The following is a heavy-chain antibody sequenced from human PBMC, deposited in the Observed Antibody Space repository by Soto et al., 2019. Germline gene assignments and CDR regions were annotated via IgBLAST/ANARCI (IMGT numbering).Heavy chain of an antibody. D-gene: IGHD1-26*01. J-gene: IGHJ4*02. CDR3: ARKIGGSYSLTYFDY. V-gene: IGHV4-59*01. CDR2: ISYSGST. Sequence: SETLSLTCTVSGGSISTYYWSWIRQPPGKGLEWIGYISYSGSTNYNPSLKSRVTISVDTSKNQFSLKLSSVTAADTAVYYCARKIGGSYSLTYFDYWGQGALVTVSS. CDR1: GGSISTYY.